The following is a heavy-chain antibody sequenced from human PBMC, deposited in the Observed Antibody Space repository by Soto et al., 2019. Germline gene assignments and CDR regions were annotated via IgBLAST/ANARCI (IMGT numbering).Heavy chain of an antibody. V-gene: IGHV4-34*01. CDR2: INHSGSN. J-gene: IGHJ3*02. CDR1: GGSFSTYY. Sequence: QLQQWGAGLLKPSETLSLTCVVSGGSFSTYYYNWIRQSPGKGLEWIGEINHSGSNNYSPSLNSRVTMSLDTSKNQFSRKLTSVTAADTAVYYCARGGSNDWQVAFDIWGQGTIVTVSS. D-gene: IGHD3-9*01. CDR3: ARGGSNDWQVAFDI.